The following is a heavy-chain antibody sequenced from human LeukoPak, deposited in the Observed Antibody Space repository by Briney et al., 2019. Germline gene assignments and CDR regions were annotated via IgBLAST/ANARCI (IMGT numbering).Heavy chain of an antibody. CDR3: TTGITIFGVVTARDY. CDR2: IKSKTDGGTT. Sequence: GGSLRLSCAASGFTFSNAWMSWVRQAPGKGLEWVGRIKSKTDGGTTDYAAPVKCRFTISRDDSKNTLYLQMNSLKTEDTAVYYCTTGITIFGVVTARDYWGQGTLVTVSS. CDR1: GFTFSNAW. V-gene: IGHV3-15*01. J-gene: IGHJ4*02. D-gene: IGHD3-3*01.